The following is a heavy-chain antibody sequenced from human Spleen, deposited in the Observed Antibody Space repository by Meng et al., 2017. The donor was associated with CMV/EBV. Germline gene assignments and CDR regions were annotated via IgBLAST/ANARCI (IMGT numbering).Heavy chain of an antibody. J-gene: IGHJ4*02. CDR1: GGSVSCCY. D-gene: IGHD3-10*01. CDR2: INHSGST. Sequence: FYGGSVSCCYWSLIRLPPGKGLERIGEINHSGSTNYNPSLKSRVTIAVDTSKNPFSLKLSSVTAADTAVYYCARTRILWFGRWSDYWGQGTLVTVSS. CDR3: ARTRILWFGRWSDY. V-gene: IGHV4-34*01.